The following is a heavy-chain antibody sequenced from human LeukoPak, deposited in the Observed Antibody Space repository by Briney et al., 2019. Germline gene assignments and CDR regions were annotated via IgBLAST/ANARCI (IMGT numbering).Heavy chain of an antibody. CDR1: GGTFNSHA. Sequence: SVKVSCKASGGTFNSHAINWVRQAPGQGLEWMGRIIPIYDMAIYAHSFQGRVTITADKSTSTAYMELSSLKSSDTAVYYCARLVVTAPNYGMDVWGQGTPVTVSS. V-gene: IGHV1-69*04. CDR2: IIPIYDMA. J-gene: IGHJ6*02. D-gene: IGHD2-21*02. CDR3: ARLVVTAPNYGMDV.